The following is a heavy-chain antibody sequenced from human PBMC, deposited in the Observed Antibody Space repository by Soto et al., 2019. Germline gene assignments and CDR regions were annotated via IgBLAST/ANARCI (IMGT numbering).Heavy chain of an antibody. CDR1: GYTFTGYD. Sequence: QVQLVQSGAEVKKPGASVKVSCKASGYTFTGYDINWVRQATGQGLEWMGWMNPNSGNTGDAQKFQGRVTMTRDTSISTAYMDLSSLTSEDTAVYYCARVGGGDYVYWGQGTLVTVSS. J-gene: IGHJ4*02. CDR3: ARVGGGDYVY. CDR2: MNPNSGNT. D-gene: IGHD4-17*01. V-gene: IGHV1-8*01.